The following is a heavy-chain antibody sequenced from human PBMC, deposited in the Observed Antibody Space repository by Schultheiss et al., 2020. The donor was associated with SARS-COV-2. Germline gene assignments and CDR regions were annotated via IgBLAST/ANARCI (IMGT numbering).Heavy chain of an antibody. Sequence: SVKVSCKASGYTFTNYAISWVRQAPGQGLEWMGGIIPIFGTANYAQKFQGRVTITADESTSTAYMELSSLRSEDTAVYYCARGVAVAGNDAFDIWGQGTMVTVSS. J-gene: IGHJ3*02. D-gene: IGHD6-19*01. CDR2: IIPIFGTA. CDR3: ARGVAVAGNDAFDI. V-gene: IGHV1-69*13. CDR1: GYTFTNYA.